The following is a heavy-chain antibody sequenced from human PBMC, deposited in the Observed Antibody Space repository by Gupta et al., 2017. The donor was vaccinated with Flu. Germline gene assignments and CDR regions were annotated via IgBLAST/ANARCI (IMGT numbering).Heavy chain of an antibody. Sequence: QVQLQQWGAGLLKPSETLSLTCAVYGGSFSGYYWSWIRQPPGKGLEWIGEINHSGSTNYNPSLKSRVTISVDTSKNQFSLKLSSVTAADTAVYYCARDDPPATQNYYYYGMDVWGQGTTVTVSS. V-gene: IGHV4-34*01. CDR2: INHSGST. D-gene: IGHD3-3*01. J-gene: IGHJ6*02. CDR3: ARDDPPATQNYYYYGMDV. CDR1: GGSFSGYY.